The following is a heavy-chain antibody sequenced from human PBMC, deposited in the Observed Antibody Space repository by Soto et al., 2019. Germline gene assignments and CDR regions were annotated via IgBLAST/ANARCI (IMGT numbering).Heavy chain of an antibody. CDR3: ARDREDSSSSSYYYYYYMDV. CDR2: ISSSGSTI. D-gene: IGHD6-6*01. CDR1: GFTFSDYY. J-gene: IGHJ6*03. V-gene: IGHV3-11*01. Sequence: PGGSLRLSCAASGFTFSDYYMSWIRQAPGKGLEWVSYISSSGSTIYYADSVKGRFTISRDNAKNSLYLQMNSLRAEDTAVYYCARDREDSSSSSYYYYYYMDVWGKGTTVTVSS.